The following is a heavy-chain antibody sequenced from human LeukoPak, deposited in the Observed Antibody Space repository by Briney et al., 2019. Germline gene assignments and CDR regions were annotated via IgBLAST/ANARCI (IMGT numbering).Heavy chain of an antibody. CDR1: GNYW. V-gene: IGHV3-74*01. CDR2: INSDGSWT. D-gene: IGHD6-19*01. Sequence: QPGGSLRLSCAASGNYWMHWVRQVPGKGLVWVSHINSDGSWTSYADSVKGRFTISKDNAKNTVYLQMNSLRAEDTAVYYCAKVDGYNSGWYDSWGQGTLVTVSS. CDR3: AKVDGYNSGWYDS. J-gene: IGHJ5*01.